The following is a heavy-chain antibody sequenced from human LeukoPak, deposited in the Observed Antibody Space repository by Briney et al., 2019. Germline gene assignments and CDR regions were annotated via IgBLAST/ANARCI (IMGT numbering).Heavy chain of an antibody. Sequence: GGSLRLSCAASGFTFSSYGMHWVRQAPGKGLEWVAVISYDGSNKYYADSVKCRFTISRDNSKNTLYLQMNSLRAEDTAVYYCAKEADYDILTGYPLYYFDYWGQGTLVTVSS. J-gene: IGHJ4*02. CDR1: GFTFSSYG. D-gene: IGHD3-9*01. CDR3: AKEADYDILTGYPLYYFDY. V-gene: IGHV3-30*18. CDR2: ISYDGSNK.